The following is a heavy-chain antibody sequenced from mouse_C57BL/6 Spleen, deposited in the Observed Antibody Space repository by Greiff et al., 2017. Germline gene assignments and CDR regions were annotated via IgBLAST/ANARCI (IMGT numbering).Heavy chain of an antibody. V-gene: IGHV2-2*01. CDR1: GFSLTSYG. CDR3: ARETTVAYWYFDV. Sequence: VKVVESGPGLVQPSQRLSITCTVSGFSLTSYGVHWVRQSPGKGLEWLGVIWSGGSTDYNAAFISRLSISKDNSKSQVFFKMNSLQADDTAIYYCARETTVAYWYFDVWGTGTTVTVSS. J-gene: IGHJ1*03. CDR2: IWSGGST. D-gene: IGHD1-1*01.